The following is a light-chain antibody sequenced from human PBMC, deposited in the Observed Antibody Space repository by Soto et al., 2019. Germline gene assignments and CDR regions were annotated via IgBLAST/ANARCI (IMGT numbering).Light chain of an antibody. Sequence: DIQMIQSPSTLSASVGDRDTITCRASQSISSWLAWYQQKPGKAPKLLIYDASSLESGVPSRFSGSGSGTEFTLTISSLQPDDFATYYCQQYNSYSPLTIG. CDR1: QSISSW. CDR3: QQYNSYSPLT. CDR2: DAS. V-gene: IGKV1-5*01. J-gene: IGKJ4*01.